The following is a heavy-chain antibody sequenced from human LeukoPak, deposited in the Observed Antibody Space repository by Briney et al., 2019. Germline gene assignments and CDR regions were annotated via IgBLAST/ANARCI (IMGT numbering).Heavy chain of an antibody. CDR2: IYTSGST. V-gene: IGHV4-61*02. CDR1: GGSISSRSYY. CDR3: AREGLNMVRGVIPKEAWGWFDP. D-gene: IGHD3-10*01. Sequence: SETLSLTCTVSGGSISSRSYYWNWIRQPAGKGLEWIGRIYTSGSTNYNPSLKSRVTISVDTSKNQFSLRLSSVTAADTAVYYCAREGLNMVRGVIPKEAWGWFDPWGQGTLVTVSS. J-gene: IGHJ5*02.